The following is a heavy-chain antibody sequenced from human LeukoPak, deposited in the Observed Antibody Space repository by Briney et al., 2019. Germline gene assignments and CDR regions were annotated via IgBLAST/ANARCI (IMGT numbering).Heavy chain of an antibody. CDR2: IYYSGST. D-gene: IGHD3-22*01. J-gene: IGHJ3*02. Sequence: PSETLSLTCTVSGGSISSSSYYWGWIRQPPGKGLEWIGSIYYSGSTYYNPSLKSRVTISVDTSKNQFSLKLSSVTAADTAVYYCARDPLPYYYDSSGHRWGIWGQGTMVTVSS. CDR1: GGSISSSSYY. V-gene: IGHV4-39*07. CDR3: ARDPLPYYYDSSGHRWGI.